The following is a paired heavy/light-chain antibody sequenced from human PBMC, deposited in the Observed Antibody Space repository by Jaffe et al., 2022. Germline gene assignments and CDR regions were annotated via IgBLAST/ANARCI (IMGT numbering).Light chain of an antibody. V-gene: IGKV1-5*03. Sequence: DIQMTQSPSTLSASVGDRVTITCRASQSISSWLAWYQQKPGKAPKLLIYKASSLESGVPSRFSGSGSGTEFTLTISSLQPDDFATYYCQHSGTFGQGTKVEIK. CDR1: QSISSW. J-gene: IGKJ1*01. CDR2: KAS. CDR3: QHSGT.
Heavy chain of an antibody. Sequence: EVQLVESGGGLVQPGGSLRLSCAASGFTFSSYSMNWVRQAPGKGLEWVSYISSSSSTIYYADSVKGRFTISRDNAKNSLYLQMNSLRAEDTAVYYCAGRYCTGGVCYFSSYHYWGQGTLVTVSS. D-gene: IGHD2-8*02. V-gene: IGHV3-48*01. CDR3: AGRYCTGGVCYFSSYHY. J-gene: IGHJ4*02. CDR2: ISSSSSTI. CDR1: GFTFSSYS.